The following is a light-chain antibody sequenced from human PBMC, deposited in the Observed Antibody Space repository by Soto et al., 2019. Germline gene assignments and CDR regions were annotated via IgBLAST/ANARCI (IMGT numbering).Light chain of an antibody. Sequence: QSAPTQPPSASGSPGQSVTFSCTGTSSDVGGYNYVSWYQQYPGKAPKLMIYEVYKRHSGVPDRFSGSKSGNTASLTVSGLQHDDGADYYCSAYAGSSTWVFGGGPQLTVL. CDR3: SAYAGSSTWV. V-gene: IGLV2-8*01. CDR1: SSDVGGYNY. J-gene: IGLJ2*01. CDR2: EVY.